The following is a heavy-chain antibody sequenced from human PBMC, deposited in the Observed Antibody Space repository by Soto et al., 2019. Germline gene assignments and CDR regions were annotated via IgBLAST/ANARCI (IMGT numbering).Heavy chain of an antibody. V-gene: IGHV3-30-3*01. CDR1: GFTFSSYA. CDR3: ARAKSEWFGGLLRYYYGMDV. Sequence: QVQLVESGGGVVQPGRSLRLSCAASGFTFSSYAMHWVRQAPGKGLEWVAVISYDGSNKYYADSVKGRFTISRDNSKNTLYLQMNSLRAEDTAVYYCARAKSEWFGGLLRYYYGMDVWGQGTMVTVSS. CDR2: ISYDGSNK. D-gene: IGHD3-10*01. J-gene: IGHJ6*02.